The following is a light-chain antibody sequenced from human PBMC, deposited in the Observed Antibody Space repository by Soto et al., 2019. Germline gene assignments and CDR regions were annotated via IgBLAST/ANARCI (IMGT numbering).Light chain of an antibody. CDR3: SSYRSSSTYV. V-gene: IGLV2-14*01. Sequence: QSALTQPASVSGSPGQSITISCTGTSSDVGAYNSVSWYQQYPGNAPKLMMYEVSNRPSGVSDRFSGSKSGNTASLTISGLQTGDEADYYCSSYRSSSTYVFGTGTKLTVL. CDR1: SSDVGAYNS. J-gene: IGLJ1*01. CDR2: EVS.